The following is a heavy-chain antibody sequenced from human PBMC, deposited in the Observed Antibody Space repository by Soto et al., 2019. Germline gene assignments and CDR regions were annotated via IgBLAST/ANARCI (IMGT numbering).Heavy chain of an antibody. CDR3: ASVYCSGGSCYWGGNWFDP. J-gene: IGHJ5*02. CDR2: IYYSGST. Sequence: QVQLQESGPGVVKPSQTLSLTCTVSGGSISSGDYYWSWIRQPPGKGLEWIGYIYYSGSTYYKPSRKSRVTIFVDTSKTPCSLKLSSVAAADTAVYYCASVYCSGGSCYWGGNWFDPWGQGTLVTVSS. CDR1: GGSISSGDYY. V-gene: IGHV4-30-4*01. D-gene: IGHD2-15*01.